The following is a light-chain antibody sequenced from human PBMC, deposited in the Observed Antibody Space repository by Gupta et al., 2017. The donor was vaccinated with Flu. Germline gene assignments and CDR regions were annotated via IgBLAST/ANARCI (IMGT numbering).Light chain of an antibody. J-gene: IGKJ4*01. CDR2: AAS. V-gene: IGKV1-39*01. Sequence: DIQMTESPSSLSASVGDRVTITCRASQSISSYVNWYQQKPGKAPKLLIYAASSLQSGVPSRFSGSGSGTDFTLTVSSLQPEDFATYYCQQSYSTPLTFGGGTKVEIK. CDR3: QQSYSTPLT. CDR1: QSISSY.